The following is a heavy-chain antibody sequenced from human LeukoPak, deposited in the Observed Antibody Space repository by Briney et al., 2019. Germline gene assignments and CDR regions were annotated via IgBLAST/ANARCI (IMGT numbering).Heavy chain of an antibody. CDR2: INPNSGGT. CDR1: GYTFAGYY. D-gene: IGHD3-3*01. J-gene: IGHJ4*02. Sequence: ASVKVSCKASGYTFAGYYMHWVRQAPGQGPEWMGWINPNSGGTKYAQKFQGRATMTRDTSISTAYMELSRLRSDDTAVYYCARAISITIFGVVIYWGQGTLVTVSS. CDR3: ARAISITIFGVVIY. V-gene: IGHV1-2*02.